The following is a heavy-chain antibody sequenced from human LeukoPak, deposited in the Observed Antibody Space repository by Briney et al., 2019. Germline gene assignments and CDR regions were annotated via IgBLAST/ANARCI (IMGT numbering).Heavy chain of an antibody. Sequence: SETLSLTCAVYGGSFSGYYWSWIRQPPGKGLEWIGEINHSGSTNYNPSLKSRVTISVDTSKHQFSLKLSSVTAADTAVYYCARGPYPNWGAFDPWGQGTLVTVSS. CDR2: INHSGST. V-gene: IGHV4-34*01. CDR1: GGSFSGYY. CDR3: ARGPYPNWGAFDP. D-gene: IGHD7-27*01. J-gene: IGHJ5*02.